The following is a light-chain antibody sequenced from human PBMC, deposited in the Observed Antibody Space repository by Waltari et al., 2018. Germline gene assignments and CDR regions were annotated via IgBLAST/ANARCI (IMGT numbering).Light chain of an antibody. J-gene: IGLJ1*01. CDR2: DVS. CDR3: SSYTATRHYV. V-gene: IGLV2-14*03. Sequence: QSALTQPASVSGSPGQSITISCPGTSSDGGAYNFASWYQQYPGKAPKLVIYDVSARPSGASDRFSGSKSGNTASLVISGLQPEDEADYYCSSYTATRHYVFGTGTKVTVL. CDR1: SSDGGAYNF.